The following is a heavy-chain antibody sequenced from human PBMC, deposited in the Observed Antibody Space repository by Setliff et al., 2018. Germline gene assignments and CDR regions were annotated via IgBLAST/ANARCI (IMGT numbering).Heavy chain of an antibody. Sequence: PGGSLRLSCATSGFILSDTWMSWVRQAPGQGLVWVARISTDGSSITYADSVKGRFTISRDNARNTLYLQMNSLTAEDTAVYYCARVGSKPQLGWFDPWGQGTLVTVSS. CDR1: GFILSDTW. J-gene: IGHJ5*02. CDR2: ISTDGSSI. D-gene: IGHD1-26*01. V-gene: IGHV3-74*03. CDR3: ARVGSKPQLGWFDP.